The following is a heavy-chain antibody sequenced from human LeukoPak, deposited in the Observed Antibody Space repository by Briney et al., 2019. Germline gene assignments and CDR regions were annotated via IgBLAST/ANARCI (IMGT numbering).Heavy chain of an antibody. D-gene: IGHD6-13*01. CDR3: ARGGSSWPFDY. CDR1: GFTFSSYW. CDR2: IKQDGSEK. J-gene: IGHJ4*02. Sequence: GGALRLSCAASGFTFSSYWMSWVRQAPGKGLEWVANIKQDGSEKYYVDSVKGRFTISRDNAKNSLYLQMNSLRAEDTAVYYCARGGSSWPFDYWGQGTLVTVSS. V-gene: IGHV3-7*01.